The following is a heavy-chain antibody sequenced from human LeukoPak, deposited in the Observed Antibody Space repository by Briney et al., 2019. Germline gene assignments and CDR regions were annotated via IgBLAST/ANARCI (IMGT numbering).Heavy chain of an antibody. D-gene: IGHD2-21*02. J-gene: IGHJ4*02. CDR3: ARCGGDCYTSTQGFDY. CDR2: ISYDGNHI. V-gene: IGHV3-30*04. Sequence: GGSLRLSCAASGFTFSSYAMHWVRQAPGKGLEWVAVISYDGNHIFYADSVKGRFTISRDNSENTLYLQMNSLTTEDTAVYYCARCGGDCYTSTQGFDYWGQGTLVTVSS. CDR1: GFTFSSYA.